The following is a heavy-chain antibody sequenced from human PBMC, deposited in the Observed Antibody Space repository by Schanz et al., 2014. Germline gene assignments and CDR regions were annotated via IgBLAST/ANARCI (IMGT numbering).Heavy chain of an antibody. CDR3: ARDKGGYYPFDY. Sequence: EVQLVESGGGLLQPGGSLRLSCAASGFTFGTFWMSWVRQAPGKGLEWVANINQDGSDKSYVDSVKGRFTISRDNAKNSLYLQMNSRRAEDTAVYYCARDKGGYYPFDYWGQGSLVTVSA. V-gene: IGHV3-7*01. J-gene: IGHJ4*02. CDR1: GFTFGTFW. CDR2: INQDGSDK. D-gene: IGHD3-22*01.